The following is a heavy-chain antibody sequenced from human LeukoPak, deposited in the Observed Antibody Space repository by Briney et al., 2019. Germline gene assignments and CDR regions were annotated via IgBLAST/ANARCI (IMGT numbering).Heavy chain of an antibody. CDR3: ARHGGGGGWFDP. V-gene: IGHV4-4*09. J-gene: IGHJ5*02. CDR2: IYTSGST. D-gene: IGHD2-21*01. Sequence: SETLSLTCTVSGGSISSYYWSWIRQPPGKGLEWIGYIYTSGSTNYNPSLKSRVTISVDTSKNQFSLKPSSVTAADTAVYYCARHGGGGGWFDPWGQGTLVTVSS. CDR1: GGSISSYY.